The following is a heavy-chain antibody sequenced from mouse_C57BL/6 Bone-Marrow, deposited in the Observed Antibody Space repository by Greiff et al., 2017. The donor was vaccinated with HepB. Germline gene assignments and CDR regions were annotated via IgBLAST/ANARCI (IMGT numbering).Heavy chain of an antibody. Sequence: QLQQPGAELVKPGASVKLSCKASGYTFTSYWMHWVKQRPGQGLEWIGMIHPNSGSTNYNEKFKSKATLTVDKSSSTAYMQLSSLTSEDSAVYYCARENSSGYVMAWFAYWGQGTLVTVSA. CDR1: GYTFTSYW. V-gene: IGHV1-64*01. J-gene: IGHJ3*01. D-gene: IGHD3-2*02. CDR3: ARENSSGYVMAWFAY. CDR2: IHPNSGST.